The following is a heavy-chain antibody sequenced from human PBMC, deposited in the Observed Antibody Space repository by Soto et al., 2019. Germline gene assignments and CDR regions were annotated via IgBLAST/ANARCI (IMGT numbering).Heavy chain of an antibody. CDR2: INPNSGGT. CDR3: ARDHNIVVVERNGMDV. CDR1: GYTFTCYY. V-gene: IGHV1-2*02. Sequence: GASVNGPFNAFGYTFTCYYMHWVRQAPGQGLGCIGWINPNSGGTNYAQKFQGRVTMTRDTSIRTACMELSRLRSDDTAVYYGARDHNIVVVERNGMDVWG. D-gene: IGHD2-2*01. J-gene: IGHJ6*04.